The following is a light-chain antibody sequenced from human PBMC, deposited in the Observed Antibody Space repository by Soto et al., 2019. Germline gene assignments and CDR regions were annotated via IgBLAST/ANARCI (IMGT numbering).Light chain of an antibody. CDR2: DVS. CDR1: SSDVGGYNC. CDR3: SSYTSSGNYV. V-gene: IGLV2-14*03. J-gene: IGLJ1*01. Sequence: QSVLTQPASVSGSPGQSITISCSGTSSDVGGYNCVSWYQHHPGKAPKLMIYDVSNRPSGVSNRFSASKSGNTASLTISGLRAEDEANYYFSSYTSSGNYVFGTGTKLTVL.